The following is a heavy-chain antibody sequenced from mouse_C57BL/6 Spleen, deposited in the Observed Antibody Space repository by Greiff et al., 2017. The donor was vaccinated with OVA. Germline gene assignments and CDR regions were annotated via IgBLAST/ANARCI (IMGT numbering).Heavy chain of an antibody. V-gene: IGHV1-64*01. CDR3: ARSYYSNYVGFAY. Sequence: QVQLQQSGAELVKPGASVKLSCKASGYTFTSYWMHWVKQRPGQGLEWIGMIHPNSGSTNYNEKFKSKATLTVDKSSSTAYMQLSSLTSEDSAVYYCARSYYSNYVGFAYWGQGTLVTVSA. CDR1: GYTFTSYW. CDR2: IHPNSGST. J-gene: IGHJ3*01. D-gene: IGHD2-5*01.